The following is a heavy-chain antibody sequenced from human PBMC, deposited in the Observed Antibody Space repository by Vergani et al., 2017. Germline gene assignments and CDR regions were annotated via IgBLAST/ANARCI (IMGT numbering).Heavy chain of an antibody. J-gene: IGHJ3*02. V-gene: IGHV3-23*01. CDR1: GFTFSSYA. Sequence: EVQLLESGGGLVQPGGSLRLSCAASGFTFSSYAMSWVRQAPGKGLEWVSAISGSGGSTYYADSVKGRFTISRDNAKNSLYLQMNSLRAEDTAVYYCARELDYYDTSGYYSYDAFDIWGQGTMVTVSS. CDR3: ARELDYYDTSGYYSYDAFDI. CDR2: ISGSGGST. D-gene: IGHD3-22*01.